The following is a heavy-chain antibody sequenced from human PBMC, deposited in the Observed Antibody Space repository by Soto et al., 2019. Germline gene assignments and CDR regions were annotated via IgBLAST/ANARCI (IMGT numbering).Heavy chain of an antibody. CDR1: GFFFSTYG. Sequence: GGSLRLSCAASGFFFSTYGMHWVRHAPGKGLEWVALIWSHGNAERYADSVRGRFTISRDNSKNTMYLQMNSLRAEDTAVYYCASEFDGSGRYFDYWGQGTPVTVSS. CDR3: ASEFDGSGRYFDY. D-gene: IGHD2-2*03. V-gene: IGHV3-33*01. J-gene: IGHJ4*02. CDR2: IWSHGNAE.